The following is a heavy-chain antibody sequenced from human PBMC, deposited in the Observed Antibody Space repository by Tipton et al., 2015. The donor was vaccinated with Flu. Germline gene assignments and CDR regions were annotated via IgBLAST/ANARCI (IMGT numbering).Heavy chain of an antibody. CDR3: AKDIRRSSRDTFDV. J-gene: IGHJ3*01. V-gene: IGHV3-7*03. CDR1: GFTFSTYW. CDR2: IKQDGSEK. D-gene: IGHD6-13*01. Sequence: QLVQSGGGLVQPGGSLRLSCAASGFTFSTYWMNWVRQAPGKGLEWVANIKQDGSEKYYVDSVKGRFTISRDNSKNTLYLHMNSLRAEDTAVYYCAKDIRRSSRDTFDVWGQGTLVTVSS.